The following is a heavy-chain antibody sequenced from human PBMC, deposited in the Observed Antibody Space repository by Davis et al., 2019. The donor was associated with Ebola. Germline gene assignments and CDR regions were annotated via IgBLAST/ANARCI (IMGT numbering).Heavy chain of an antibody. J-gene: IGHJ6*02. V-gene: IGHV1-69*10. CDR3: ARSVDYGDFIHYYGMDV. D-gene: IGHD4-17*01. Sequence: AASVPVSCMASVCTFSSYAISWVRQAPGQGLEWMGRIIPILGIANYAQKFQGRVTITADESTSTAYMELSSLRSEDTAVYYCARSVDYGDFIHYYGMDVWGQGTTVTVSS. CDR1: VCTFSSYA. CDR2: IIPILGIA.